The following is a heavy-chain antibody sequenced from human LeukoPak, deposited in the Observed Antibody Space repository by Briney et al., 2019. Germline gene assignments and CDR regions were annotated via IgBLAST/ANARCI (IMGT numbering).Heavy chain of an antibody. J-gene: IGHJ5*02. D-gene: IGHD6-19*01. CDR3: ARMAAGIIDP. V-gene: IGHV6-1*01. CDR1: GDSVSSNSVT. Sequence: SQTLSLTCAISGDSVSSNSVTWIWVRQSPSRGLEWLGRTYYRSKWYNEYGPSVQGRISINPDTSKNQFSPQLNSVTPEDTAVYYCARMAAGIIDPWGQGNLITVSS. CDR2: TYYRSKWYN.